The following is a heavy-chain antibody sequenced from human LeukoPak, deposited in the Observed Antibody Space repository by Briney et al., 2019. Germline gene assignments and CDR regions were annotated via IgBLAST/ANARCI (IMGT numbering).Heavy chain of an antibody. CDR3: ARRVGPEYSSSWYGLPYDF. Sequence: GASVKVSCKASGYTFTSYYMHWVRQAPGQGLEWMGIINPSGGSTSYAQKFQGRVTMTRDTSTSTVYMELSRLRSDDTAVYYCARRVGPEYSSSWYGLPYDFWGQGTLVTVSS. V-gene: IGHV1-46*01. CDR2: INPSGGST. CDR1: GYTFTSYY. D-gene: IGHD6-13*01. J-gene: IGHJ4*02.